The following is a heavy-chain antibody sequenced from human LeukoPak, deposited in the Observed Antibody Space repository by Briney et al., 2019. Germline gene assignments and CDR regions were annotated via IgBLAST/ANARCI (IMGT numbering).Heavy chain of an antibody. J-gene: IGHJ4*02. Sequence: SETLSLTCTVSGGSISSYHWTWIRQPAGKGLEWIGRIYTSGGTNYNPSLKSRVTMSVDTSKNQFSLKLSSVTAADPAVYYCAINSWNNYYYFDYWGQGTLVTVSS. V-gene: IGHV4-4*07. D-gene: IGHD3-3*01. CDR1: GGSISSYH. CDR2: IYTSGGT. CDR3: AINSWNNYYYFDY.